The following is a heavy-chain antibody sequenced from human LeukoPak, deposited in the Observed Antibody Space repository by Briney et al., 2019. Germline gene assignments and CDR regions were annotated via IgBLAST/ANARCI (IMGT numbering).Heavy chain of an antibody. J-gene: IGHJ4*02. D-gene: IGHD3-3*01. CDR1: GFTFSSYA. Sequence: PGGSLRLSCAASGFTFSSYAMHWVRQAPGKGLEWVAVISYDGSNKYYADSVKGRFTISRDNSKNTLYLQMNSLRAEDTAVYYCARDRVVFRFLEWLFDYWGQGTLSPSPQ. CDR3: ARDRVVFRFLEWLFDY. CDR2: ISYDGSNK. V-gene: IGHV3-30*04.